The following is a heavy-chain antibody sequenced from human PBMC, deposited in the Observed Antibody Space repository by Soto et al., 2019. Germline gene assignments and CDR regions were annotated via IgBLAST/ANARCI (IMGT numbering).Heavy chain of an antibody. CDR3: AKRVVGTTASKFDS. CDR1: GGSINSANC. J-gene: IGHJ4*02. CDR2: IYHSGST. Sequence: TLSLTCAVSGGSINSANCWSWFRQPPGKGLEWIGEIYHSGSTNYNPSLKSRVLISVDKSKNQFSLRLTSVTAADTALYYCAKRVVGTTASKFDSWGQGTLVTVSS. D-gene: IGHD3-22*01. V-gene: IGHV4-4*02.